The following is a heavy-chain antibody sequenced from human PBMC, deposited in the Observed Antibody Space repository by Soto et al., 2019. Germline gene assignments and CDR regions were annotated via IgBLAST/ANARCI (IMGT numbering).Heavy chain of an antibody. J-gene: IGHJ4*02. Sequence: QVHLVQSGAEVKKPGASVKVSCKASGYTFTSYGIPWVRQAPGQGLEWMGWISAHNGNTDYAQKLQGRVIVTRDTTTSTAYMALSCLRSDDAAVYYCARGRYGDYWGQGALVTVSS. D-gene: IGHD1-1*01. CDR3: ARGRYGDY. CDR1: GYTFTSYG. CDR2: ISAHNGNT. V-gene: IGHV1-18*01.